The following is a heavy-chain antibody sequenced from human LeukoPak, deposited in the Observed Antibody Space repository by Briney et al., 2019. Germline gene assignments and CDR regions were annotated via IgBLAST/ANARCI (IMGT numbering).Heavy chain of an antibody. Sequence: GGSLRLSCAASGFTFSSYAMHWVRQAPGKGLEWVAVISYDGSNKYYADSVKGRFTISRDNSKNTLYLQMNSLRAEDTAVYYCASANIVVVLGYGMDVWGQGTTVTVSS. CDR2: ISYDGSNK. V-gene: IGHV3-30-3*01. CDR1: GFTFSSYA. D-gene: IGHD2-2*01. CDR3: ASANIVVVLGYGMDV. J-gene: IGHJ6*02.